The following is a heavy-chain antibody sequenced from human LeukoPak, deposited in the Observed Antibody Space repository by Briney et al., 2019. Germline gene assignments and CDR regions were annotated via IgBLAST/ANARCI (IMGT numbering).Heavy chain of an antibody. V-gene: IGHV1-2*02. CDR3: AREKIVATTILRGRVNWFDP. D-gene: IGHD5-12*01. CDR1: GYTFTGYY. J-gene: IGHJ5*02. CDR2: INPNSGGT. Sequence: ASVKVSCKASGYTFTGYYIHWVRQAPGQGFEWMGWINPNSGGTNYAQRFQDRVTMTTDTSISTAYMELSRLRSDDTAVYYCAREKIVATTILRGRVNWFDPWGQGTLVTVSS.